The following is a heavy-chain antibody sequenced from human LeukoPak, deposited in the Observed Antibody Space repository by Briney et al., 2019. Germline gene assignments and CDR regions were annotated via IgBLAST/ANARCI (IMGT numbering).Heavy chain of an antibody. CDR2: IRSKANSYAT. V-gene: IGHV3-73*01. CDR1: GFTFSGSA. D-gene: IGHD6-13*01. Sequence: TGGSLRLFCAASGFTFSGSAMHWVRQASGKGLEWVGRIRSKANSYATAYAASVKGRFTISRDDSKNTAYLQMNSLKTEDTAVYYCTRRGIAAAGTADYWGQGTLVTVSS. J-gene: IGHJ4*02. CDR3: TRRGIAAAGTADY.